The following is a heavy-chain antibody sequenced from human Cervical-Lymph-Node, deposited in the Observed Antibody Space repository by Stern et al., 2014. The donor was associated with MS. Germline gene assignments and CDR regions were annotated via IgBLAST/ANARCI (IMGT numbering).Heavy chain of an antibody. CDR3: AKLRPLGD. CDR2: ISSGGST. Sequence: EEQLVESGGGLVQPGGSLRLSCAASGFSFSSYAMNWVRQAPGKGLEWVSVISSGGSTYYADSVKGRFNICRDRSENTLYLQMNSLRAEDTAVYDCAKLRPLGDWGQGTLFTVSS. CDR1: GFSFSSYA. J-gene: IGHJ4*02. V-gene: IGHV3-23*04. D-gene: IGHD3-16*01.